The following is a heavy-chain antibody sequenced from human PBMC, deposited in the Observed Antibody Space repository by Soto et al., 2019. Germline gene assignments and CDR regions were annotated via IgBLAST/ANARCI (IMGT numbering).Heavy chain of an antibody. V-gene: IGHV4-39*01. J-gene: IGHJ1*01. D-gene: IGHD3-10*01. CDR3: ARRVWFGATVEGDEYFQH. CDR2: IYYSGST. CDR1: GGSISSSSYY. Sequence: SETLSLTCTVSGGSISSSSYYWGWIRQPPGKGLEWIGSIYYSGSTYYNPSLKSRVTISVDTSKNQFSLKLSSVTAADTAVYYCARRVWFGATVEGDEYFQHWGQGTLVTVSS.